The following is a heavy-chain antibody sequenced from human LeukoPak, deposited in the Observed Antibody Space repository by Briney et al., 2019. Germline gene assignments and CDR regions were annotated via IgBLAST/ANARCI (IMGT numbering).Heavy chain of an antibody. Sequence: PGASLRLSCAASGFTFSSYAMSWVRQAPGKGLEWVSAISGSGGSTYYADSVKGRFTISRDNSKNTLYLQMNSLRAEDTAVYYCANDIWWELRYFDYWGQGTLVTVSS. CDR2: ISGSGGST. J-gene: IGHJ4*02. CDR3: ANDIWWELRYFDY. V-gene: IGHV3-23*01. CDR1: GFTFSSYA. D-gene: IGHD1-26*01.